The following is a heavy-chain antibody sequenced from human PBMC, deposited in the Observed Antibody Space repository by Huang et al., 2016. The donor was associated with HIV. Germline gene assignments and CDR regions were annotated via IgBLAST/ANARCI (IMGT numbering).Heavy chain of an antibody. J-gene: IGHJ4*02. CDR3: AKESRWFSDFDH. D-gene: IGHD2-15*01. CDR1: GFKLSGFG. CDR2: ISYDGRSQ. V-gene: IGHV3-30*18. Sequence: QVHLVESGGGVVQPGGSLRLSCAASGFKLSGFGMHWVRQASGKGVGGVAVISYDGRSQFYTDSVKGRFTSARDNSDNTLSLQMKGLRPDDTAVYYCAKESRWFSDFDHWGQGVLVSVSS.